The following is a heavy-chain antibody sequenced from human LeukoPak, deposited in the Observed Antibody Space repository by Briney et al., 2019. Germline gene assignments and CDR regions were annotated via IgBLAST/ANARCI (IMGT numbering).Heavy chain of an antibody. D-gene: IGHD3-10*01. V-gene: IGHV3-7*03. Sequence: GGSLRLSCEASGFTFSSYWMSWVRQAPGKGLEWVAYIKQDGSEKYYVDSVKGRFTISRDNAKNSLYLQMNSLRAEDTALYHCARELYYYGSGSYMFAWFDPWGQGTLVTVSS. CDR3: ARELYYYGSGSYMFAWFDP. CDR1: GFTFSSYW. CDR2: IKQDGSEK. J-gene: IGHJ5*02.